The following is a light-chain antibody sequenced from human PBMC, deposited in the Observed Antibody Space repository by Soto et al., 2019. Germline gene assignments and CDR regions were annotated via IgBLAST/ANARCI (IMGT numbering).Light chain of an antibody. CDR3: QQYGSSPIT. Sequence: EVVLTQAPGALSLSPGERATLPCRASQSVINDYLAWYQQKPGQAPRLLIYGASSRSSGSPARFSGSGSGTDSPLTISRLEPEEFAVYYCQQYGSSPITFGQGTRLQIK. CDR2: GAS. CDR1: QSVINDY. J-gene: IGKJ5*01. V-gene: IGKV3-20*01.